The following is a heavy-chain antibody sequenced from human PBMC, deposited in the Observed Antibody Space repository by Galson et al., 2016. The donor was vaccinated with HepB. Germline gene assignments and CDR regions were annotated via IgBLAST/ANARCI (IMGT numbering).Heavy chain of an antibody. CDR1: GGSFRDLYHY. CDR3: AREEGYHRY. CDR2: VYWGGTT. V-gene: IGHV4-39*07. D-gene: IGHD5-18*01. Sequence: SETLSLTCTVSGGSFRDLYHYWGWIRQSPGRGLEWIATVYWGGTTYYNPSLTNRATISIDTSKNQFSLTLNSMTAADAAVYFCAREEGYHRYWGQGILVTVSS. J-gene: IGHJ4*02.